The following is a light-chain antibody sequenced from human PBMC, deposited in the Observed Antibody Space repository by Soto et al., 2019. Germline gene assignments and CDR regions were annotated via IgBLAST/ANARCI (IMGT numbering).Light chain of an antibody. CDR2: AAS. Sequence: DTQMTQSPSSLSASVGDRVTITCRASQGIYNYLAWYQQKPGKVPKILIYAASSLQSGVPSKFSGSGSGTDFTLTISSLQPEDFATYYCQQYNSYPEPFGGGTKVDIK. J-gene: IGKJ4*01. CDR1: QGIYNY. V-gene: IGKV1-16*02. CDR3: QQYNSYPEP.